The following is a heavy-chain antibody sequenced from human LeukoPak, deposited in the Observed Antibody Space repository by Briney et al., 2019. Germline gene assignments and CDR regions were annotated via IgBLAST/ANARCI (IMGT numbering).Heavy chain of an antibody. CDR3: AREVAAAGIGWFDP. CDR2: IYYSGTT. Sequence: SETLSLTCTVSGGSFGSYYWSWVRQPQGKGLEWIGYIYYSGTTNYNPSLKSRVTISVDTSKNQFSLKLSSVTAADTAVYYCAREVAAAGIGWFDPWGQGTLVTVSS. J-gene: IGHJ5*02. V-gene: IGHV4-59*01. CDR1: GGSFGSYY. D-gene: IGHD6-13*01.